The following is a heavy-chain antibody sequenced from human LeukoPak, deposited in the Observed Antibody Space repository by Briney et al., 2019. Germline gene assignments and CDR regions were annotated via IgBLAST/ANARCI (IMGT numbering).Heavy chain of an antibody. D-gene: IGHD6-19*01. CDR3: ARDKQWLVWLFDY. CDR2: ISYDGSNK. CDR1: GFTFSSYA. V-gene: IGHV3-30*04. J-gene: IGHJ4*02. Sequence: GRSLTLSCAASGFTFSSYAMRWVRQAPGKGLDWVAVISYDGSNKYYADSVKGRFTISRDNSKNTLYLQMNSLRAEDTAVYYCARDKQWLVWLFDYWGQGTLVTVSS.